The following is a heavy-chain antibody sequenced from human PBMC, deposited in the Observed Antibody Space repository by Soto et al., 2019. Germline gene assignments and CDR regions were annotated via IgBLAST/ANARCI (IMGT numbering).Heavy chain of an antibody. CDR3: ARGPNSDC. J-gene: IGHJ4*02. D-gene: IGHD2-21*01. Sequence: EERLVQSGGDLVQPGGSLRLSCAASGFSVGGNYMSWVRQAPGKGLELVSLIYSGGNPFYADSMKGRFTLSRDNSNNMLYLQMDSLRAEDTAVYYCARGPNSDCWGQGTLVIVSS. V-gene: IGHV3-53*01. CDR1: GFSVGGNY. CDR2: IYSGGNP.